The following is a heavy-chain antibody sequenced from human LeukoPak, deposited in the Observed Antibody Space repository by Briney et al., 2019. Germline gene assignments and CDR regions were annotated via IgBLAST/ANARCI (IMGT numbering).Heavy chain of an antibody. CDR1: GFTFSSYA. CDR3: ARSAHCGGDCYSADFDY. D-gene: IGHD2-21*02. J-gene: IGHJ4*02. V-gene: IGHV3-30-3*01. Sequence: GRSLRLSCAASGFTFSSYAMHWVRQAPGKGLEWVAVISYDGSNKYYADSVKGRFTISRDNSKNTLYLQMNSLRAEDTAVYYCARSAHCGGDCYSADFDYWGQGTLVTVSS. CDR2: ISYDGSNK.